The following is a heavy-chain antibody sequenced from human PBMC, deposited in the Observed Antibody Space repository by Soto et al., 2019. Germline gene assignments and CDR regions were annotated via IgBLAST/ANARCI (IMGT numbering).Heavy chain of an antibody. CDR1: GFTFSSYS. D-gene: IGHD6-13*01. CDR2: ISSSSSYI. CDR3: ARNPTVPWGSWYYFDY. V-gene: IGHV3-21*01. J-gene: IGHJ4*02. Sequence: GGSLRLSCAASGFTFSSYSMNWVRQAPGKGLEWVSSISSSSSYIYYADSVKGRFTISRDNAKNSLYLQMNSLRAEDTAVYYCARNPTVPWGSWYYFDYWGQGTLVTVSS.